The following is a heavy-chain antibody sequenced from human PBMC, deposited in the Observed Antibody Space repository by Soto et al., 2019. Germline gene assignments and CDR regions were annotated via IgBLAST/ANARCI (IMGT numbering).Heavy chain of an antibody. CDR2: ISGSGGST. CDR3: AKRVWNAQGFNWFDP. J-gene: IGHJ5*02. Sequence: GGSLRLSCAASGFTFSSYAMSWVRQAPGKGLEWVSAISGSGGSTYYADSVKGRFTISRDNSKNTLYLQMNSLRAEDTAVYYCAKRVWNAQGFNWFDPWGQGTLVTVSS. D-gene: IGHD1-1*01. CDR1: GFTFSSYA. V-gene: IGHV3-23*01.